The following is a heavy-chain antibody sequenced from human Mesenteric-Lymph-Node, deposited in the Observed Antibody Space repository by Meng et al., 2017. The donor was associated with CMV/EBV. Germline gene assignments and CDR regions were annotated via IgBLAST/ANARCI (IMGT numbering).Heavy chain of an antibody. CDR3: AKVLGATKGYYYGMDV. Sequence: GESLKISCAASGFTFADYAMSWVRQAPGKGLEWVSGINWNGDTAGYSDSVKGRFTISRDNSKNTLYLQMNSLRAEDTAVYYCAKVLGATKGYYYGMDVWGQGTTVTVSS. J-gene: IGHJ6*02. CDR1: GFTFADYA. D-gene: IGHD1-26*01. V-gene: IGHV3-20*04. CDR2: INWNGDTA.